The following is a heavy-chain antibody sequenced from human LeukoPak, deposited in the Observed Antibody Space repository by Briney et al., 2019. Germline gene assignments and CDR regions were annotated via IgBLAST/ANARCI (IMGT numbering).Heavy chain of an antibody. CDR3: ARSSGSSGWPFDY. Sequence: GESLKISCQGSGYSFTNYWIGWVRQMPGKGLEWMGIIYPDGSDTTYSPSFQGQVTISADKSVSTAYLQWSSLKASDTAMYYCARSSGSSGWPFDYWGQGTLVTVSS. CDR1: GYSFTNYW. D-gene: IGHD6-19*01. V-gene: IGHV5-51*01. CDR2: IYPDGSDT. J-gene: IGHJ4*02.